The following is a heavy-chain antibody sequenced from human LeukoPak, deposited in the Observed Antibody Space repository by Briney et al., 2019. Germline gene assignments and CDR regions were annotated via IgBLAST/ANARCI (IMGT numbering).Heavy chain of an antibody. V-gene: IGHV3-23*01. CDR2: IPTSGGIT. CDR3: ARGYTSGSPYLDF. J-gene: IGHJ4*02. D-gene: IGHD3-10*01. Sequence: PGGSLRLSCADSGFSFSTYGMSWVRQAPGKGLEWVSGIPTSGGITYYADSVKGRFTISRDNSKNTLYLQMESLRAEDTAVYYCARGYTSGSPYLDFWGQGTLVTVSS. CDR1: GFSFSTYG.